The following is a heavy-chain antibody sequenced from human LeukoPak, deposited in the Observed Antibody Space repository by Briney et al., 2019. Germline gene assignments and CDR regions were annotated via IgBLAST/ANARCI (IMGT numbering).Heavy chain of an antibody. J-gene: IGHJ4*02. V-gene: IGHV3-7*03. CDR1: GFTFSDYY. D-gene: IGHD2-8*02. Sequence: GGSLRLSCAASGFTFSDYYMSWTRQAPGKGLEWVANINPDGSRERSVDSVKGRVTISRDNAKNTLYLQMSSLRADDTAVYYCAAWSDGGNYWGQGTLVTVSS. CDR2: INPDGSRE. CDR3: AAWSDGGNY.